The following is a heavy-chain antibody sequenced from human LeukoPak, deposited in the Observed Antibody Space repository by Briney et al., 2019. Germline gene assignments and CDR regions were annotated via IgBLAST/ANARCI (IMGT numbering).Heavy chain of an antibody. D-gene: IGHD2-2*01. CDR1: RFSFSTFW. CDR3: ARVDCSSTSCYEFDY. CDR2: IKGDGSEK. J-gene: IGHJ4*02. V-gene: IGHV3-7*01. Sequence: QPGGSLRLSCVISRFSFSTFWMNWVRQAPGKGLEWVANIKGDGSEKYYVDSVKGRFTISRDNAKNSLYLQMNSLRAEDTAVYYCARVDCSSTSCYEFDYWGQGTLVIVS.